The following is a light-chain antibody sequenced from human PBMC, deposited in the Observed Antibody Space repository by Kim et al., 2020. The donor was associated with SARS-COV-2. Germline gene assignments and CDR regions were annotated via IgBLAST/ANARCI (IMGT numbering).Light chain of an antibody. CDR3: QQYGSPPYT. Sequence: SLSPGERASLSCRASQSVNSKLAWYQQKPTQAPRLLIYGASTSATGIPDRFSGSESGTDFTLTISRLEPEDFTVYYCQQYGSPPYTFGQGTKLEI. J-gene: IGKJ2*01. CDR1: QSVNSK. CDR2: GAS. V-gene: IGKV3-20*01.